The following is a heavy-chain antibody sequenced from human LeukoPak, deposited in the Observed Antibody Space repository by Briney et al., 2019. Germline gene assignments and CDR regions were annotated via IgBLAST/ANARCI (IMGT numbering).Heavy chain of an antibody. D-gene: IGHD6-19*01. CDR3: ASALLSGWYSY. V-gene: IGHV4-59*08. Sequence: SETLSLTCTVSGGSISSYYWSWIRQPPGKGLEWIGYIYYSGSTNYNPTLKSRVTISVDTSKNQFSLKLSSVTAADTAVYYCASALLSGWYSYWGQGTLVTVSS. CDR1: GGSISSYY. CDR2: IYYSGST. J-gene: IGHJ4*02.